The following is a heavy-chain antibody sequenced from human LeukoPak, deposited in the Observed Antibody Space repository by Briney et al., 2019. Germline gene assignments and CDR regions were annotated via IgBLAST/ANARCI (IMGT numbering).Heavy chain of an antibody. J-gene: IGHJ4*02. Sequence: GESLKISCKGSGYRFTSYWIGWVRPMPGKGLEWMVIIYPDDSYTRYCPSFQGQFTISADKSISTAYLQWSSLKASDTAMYYCARPPQIRPGLYRSWSLDYWGQGTLVTVSS. CDR2: IYPDDSYT. V-gene: IGHV5-51*01. D-gene: IGHD6-6*01. CDR1: GYRFTSYW. CDR3: ARPPQIRPGLYRSWSLDY.